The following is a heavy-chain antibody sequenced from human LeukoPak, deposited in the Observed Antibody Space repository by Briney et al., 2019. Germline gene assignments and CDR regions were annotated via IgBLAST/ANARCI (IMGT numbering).Heavy chain of an antibody. D-gene: IGHD3-16*02. CDR1: GGSISSYY. CDR2: IYYSGST. CDR3: ARGPMITFGGVIVTPFDY. J-gene: IGHJ4*02. V-gene: IGHV4-59*01. Sequence: SETLSLTCTVSGGSISSYYWSWIRQPPGKGLEWIGYIYYSGSTNYTPSLKSRVTISVDTSKNQFSLKLSSVTAADTAVYYCARGPMITFGGVIVTPFDYWGQGTLVTVSS.